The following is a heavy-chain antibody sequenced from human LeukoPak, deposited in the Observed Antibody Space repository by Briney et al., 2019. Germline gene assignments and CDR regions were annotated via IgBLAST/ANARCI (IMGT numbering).Heavy chain of an antibody. D-gene: IGHD4-17*01. Sequence: SQTLSLTCTVSGGSISSGGYYWSWIRQHPGKGLEWIGYICYSGSTYYNPSLKSRVTISVDTSKNQFSLKLSSVTAADTAVYYCARANYGDFDYWGQGTLVTVSS. CDR3: ARANYGDFDY. J-gene: IGHJ4*02. CDR1: GGSISSGGYY. V-gene: IGHV4-31*03. CDR2: ICYSGST.